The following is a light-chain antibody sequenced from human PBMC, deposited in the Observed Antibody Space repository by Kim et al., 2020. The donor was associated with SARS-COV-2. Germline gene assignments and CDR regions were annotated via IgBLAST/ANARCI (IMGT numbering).Light chain of an antibody. CDR3: NSRDSNANVV. V-gene: IGLV3-19*01. J-gene: IGLJ2*01. Sequence: VDMGQTARITCQGDSLRSYAATWYQQKPGQAPVLVIYGKNNRPSGIPDRFSGSSSGDTASLTITGAQAEDEADYYCNSRDSNANVVFGGGTQLTVL. CDR1: SLRSYA. CDR2: GKN.